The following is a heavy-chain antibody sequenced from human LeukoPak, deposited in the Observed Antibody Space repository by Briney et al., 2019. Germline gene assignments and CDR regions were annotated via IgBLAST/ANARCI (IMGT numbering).Heavy chain of an antibody. CDR3: TRPRYCTNGVCYNGAFDI. J-gene: IGHJ3*02. V-gene: IGHV3-73*01. CDR2: IRSKANSYAT. CDR1: GFTFSGSA. D-gene: IGHD2-8*01. Sequence: GGSLRLSCTASGFTFSGSAMHWVRQASGKGLEWVGRIRSKANSYATAYAASVKGKFTISRDDSKNTAYLQMNSLKTEDTAVYYCTRPRYCTNGVCYNGAFDIWGQGTMVTVSS.